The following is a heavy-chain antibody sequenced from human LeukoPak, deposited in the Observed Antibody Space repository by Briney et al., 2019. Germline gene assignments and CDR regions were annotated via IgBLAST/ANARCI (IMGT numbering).Heavy chain of an antibody. V-gene: IGHV3-7*01. Sequence: GGSLRLSCIGSVFTFSNFWMTGARQAPGKGVEWVAIIKQDGSEEYYVDCVKGRFIISRDNAKNSLSLQMNSLRVEDSAVYFCAGSSGFIPYHWGQGTLVTVSS. J-gene: IGHJ1*01. D-gene: IGHD3-10*01. CDR3: AGSSGFIPYH. CDR1: VFTFSNFW. CDR2: IKQDGSEE.